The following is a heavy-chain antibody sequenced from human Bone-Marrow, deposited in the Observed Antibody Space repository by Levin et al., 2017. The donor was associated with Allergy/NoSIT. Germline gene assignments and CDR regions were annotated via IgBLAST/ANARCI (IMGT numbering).Heavy chain of an antibody. Sequence: GGSLRLSCAVSGFTLSSFTMNWVRQAPGKGLEWVSSISPSSSYIYQADSLKGRFTISRDNAKNSLYLQIDNLRAEDTAVYYCARWYSTSGDVLDYWGQGTLVTVSS. CDR3: ARWYSTSGDVLDY. CDR2: ISPSSSYI. J-gene: IGHJ4*02. D-gene: IGHD6-13*01. V-gene: IGHV3-21*01. CDR1: GFTLSSFT.